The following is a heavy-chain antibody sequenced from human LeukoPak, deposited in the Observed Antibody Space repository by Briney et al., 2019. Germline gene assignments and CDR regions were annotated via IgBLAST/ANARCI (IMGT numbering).Heavy chain of an antibody. CDR1: GFTCRSYE. D-gene: IGHD3-22*01. V-gene: IGHV3-48*03. Sequence: PVGSQRRACAAAGFTCRSYEMNWVRQAPGKGLEWVSYISSSGSTIYYADSVKGRFTNSRDNAKNSLYLQMNSLRAEDTAVYYCARDSFYYDSSGYYYYYGMDVWGQGATVTVSS. J-gene: IGHJ6*02. CDR3: ARDSFYYDSSGYYYYYGMDV. CDR2: ISSSGSTI.